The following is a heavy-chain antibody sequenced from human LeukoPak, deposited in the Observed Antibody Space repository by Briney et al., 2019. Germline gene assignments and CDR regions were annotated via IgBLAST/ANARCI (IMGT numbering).Heavy chain of an antibody. CDR1: GFTFSSYA. J-gene: IGHJ5*02. Sequence: PGRSLRLSCAASGFTFSSYAMHWVRQAPGKGLEWVAVISYDGSNKYYADSVKGRFTISRDNSKNTLYLQMNSLRAEDTAVYYCARGPIYDFWSGYFMVENDWFDPWGQGTLVTVST. CDR2: ISYDGSNK. D-gene: IGHD3-3*01. V-gene: IGHV3-30*01. CDR3: ARGPIYDFWSGYFMVENDWFDP.